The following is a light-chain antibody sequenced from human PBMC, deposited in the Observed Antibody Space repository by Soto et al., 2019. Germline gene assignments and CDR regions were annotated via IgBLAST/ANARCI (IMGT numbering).Light chain of an antibody. V-gene: IGKV3-20*01. Sequence: PGDRATLSCRASQSVSRSYLAWYQQKPGQAPRLLIYGASSRATGIPDRFSGSGSGTDFTLTISRLEPEDFAVYYCQQYGSSPLTFGGGTKVDIK. J-gene: IGKJ4*01. CDR3: QQYGSSPLT. CDR1: QSVSRSY. CDR2: GAS.